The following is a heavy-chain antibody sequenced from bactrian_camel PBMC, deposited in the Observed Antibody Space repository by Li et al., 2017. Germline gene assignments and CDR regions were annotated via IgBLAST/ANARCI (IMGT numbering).Heavy chain of an antibody. V-gene: IGHV3S55*01. Sequence: VQLVESGGGSVQAGGSLTLSCAISGFTRGRYCMAWFHQAPGKEREAVVDIDSDGDTTYADSVKGRFTISKDNAKNTLYLQMNSLKPEDTGIYYCAAGDQLRRGVCARPFGYWGQGTQVTVS. J-gene: IGHJ6*01. CDR1: GFTRGRYC. D-gene: IGHD3*01. CDR3: AAGDQLRRGVCARPFGY. CDR2: IDSDGDT.